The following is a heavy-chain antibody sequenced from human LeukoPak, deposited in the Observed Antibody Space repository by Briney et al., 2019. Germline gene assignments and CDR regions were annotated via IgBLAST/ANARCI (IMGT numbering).Heavy chain of an antibody. CDR1: GGSISSYY. V-gene: IGHV4-4*07. D-gene: IGHD3-16*01. Sequence: SETLSLTCTVSGGSISSYYWSWIRQPAGKGLEWIGRIYTSGSTNYNPSLKSRVTMSVDTSKNQFSLKLSSVTAADTAVYYCARERSLTTFGGAVYYFDYWGQGTLVTVSS. CDR3: ARERSLTTFGGAVYYFDY. J-gene: IGHJ4*02. CDR2: IYTSGST.